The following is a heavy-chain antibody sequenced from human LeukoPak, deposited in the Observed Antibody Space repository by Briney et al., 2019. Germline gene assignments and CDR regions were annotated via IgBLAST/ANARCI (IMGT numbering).Heavy chain of an antibody. Sequence: SETLSLTCTVSGGSITSGGFSWTWIRQPPENGLEWIGYIYHDGTTSYNLSLRSRLTISIDGSKNQFSLKMTSVTAADTAVYYCARGRDILDYWGQGALVAVSS. V-gene: IGHV4-30-2*01. CDR2: IYHDGTT. J-gene: IGHJ4*02. D-gene: IGHD5-12*01. CDR3: ARGRDILDY. CDR1: GGSITSGGFS.